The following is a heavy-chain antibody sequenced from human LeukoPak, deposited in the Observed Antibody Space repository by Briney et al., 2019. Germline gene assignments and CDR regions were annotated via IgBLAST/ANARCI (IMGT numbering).Heavy chain of an antibody. CDR2: IYHSGST. D-gene: IGHD2-15*01. CDR1: GGSISSGGYS. J-gene: IGHJ5*02. CDR3: ARAIVVVVAATWFDP. Sequence: SETLSLTCAVSGGSISSGGYSWSWIRQPPGKGLEWFGYIYHSGSTYYNPSLKSRVTISVDRSKNQFSLKLSSVTAADTAVYYCARAIVVVVAATWFDPWGQGTLVTVSS. V-gene: IGHV4-30-2*01.